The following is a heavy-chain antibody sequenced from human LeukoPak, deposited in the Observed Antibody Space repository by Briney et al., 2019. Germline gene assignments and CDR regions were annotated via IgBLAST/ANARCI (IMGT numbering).Heavy chain of an antibody. V-gene: IGHV4-39*01. Sequence: SATLSLTCTVTGGSISSSSYYWGWIRHPPRNGLEWIGSIYYSGSTYYNPSLKSRVTISVDTSKNQFSLKLSSVTAADTAVYYCARQGEAYYDILTGYYTQNYFDYWGQGTLVTASS. CDR1: GGSISSSSYY. CDR2: IYYSGST. J-gene: IGHJ4*02. CDR3: ARQGEAYYDILTGYYTQNYFDY. D-gene: IGHD3-9*01.